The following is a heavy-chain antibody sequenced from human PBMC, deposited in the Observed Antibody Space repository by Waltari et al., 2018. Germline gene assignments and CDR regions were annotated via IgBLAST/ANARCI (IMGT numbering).Heavy chain of an antibody. CDR2: IDRGGVTT. CDR3: AREDPLPVSKMDP. V-gene: IGHV3-53*01. Sequence: EVQLVESGGGLIQPGGSLRLSCAASGFTVSSNCMSWVRQAPGKGLEWVSTIDRGGVTTYYANSVKGRFTISRDNSKNTLYLQMNNLRAEDTALYYCAREDPLPVSKMDPWGQGTLVTVSS. CDR1: GFTVSSNC. J-gene: IGHJ5*02.